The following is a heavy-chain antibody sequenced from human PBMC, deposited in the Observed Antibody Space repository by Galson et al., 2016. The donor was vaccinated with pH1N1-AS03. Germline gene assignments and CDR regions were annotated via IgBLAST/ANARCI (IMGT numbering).Heavy chain of an antibody. CDR1: GFTFSMSY. V-gene: IGHV3-74*01. CDR2: ISNDGRNV. CDR3: ARRNPNPNFAIWYQHDYGMDV. Sequence: SLRLSCAASGFTFSMSYIHWVRQAPGKGLEWVSCISNDGRNVRYADFVKGRFAVSRDNAKNTVFLQMNSLRADDTAVYFCARRNPNPNFAIWYQHDYGMDVWGQGTTVTVSS. D-gene: IGHD2-2*01. J-gene: IGHJ6*02.